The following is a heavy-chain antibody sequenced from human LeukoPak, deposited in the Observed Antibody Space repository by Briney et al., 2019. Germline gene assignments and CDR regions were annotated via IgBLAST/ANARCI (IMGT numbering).Heavy chain of an antibody. V-gene: IGHV1-2*02. CDR1: GYTFTGYY. CDR3: ARVPGDTSVGLTPFDS. CDR2: INPNSGDT. Sequence: EASVKVSCKASGYTFTGYYTHWVRQTPGQGLEWMGWINPNSGDTNYAQKFQGRVTMTRDTSISTAYMELSRLRSDDTAVYYCARVPGDTSVGLTPFDSWGQGTLVTVSS. D-gene: IGHD5-18*01. J-gene: IGHJ4*02.